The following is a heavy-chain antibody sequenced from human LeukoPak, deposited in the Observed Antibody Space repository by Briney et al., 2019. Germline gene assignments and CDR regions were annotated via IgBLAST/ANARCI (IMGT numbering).Heavy chain of an antibody. CDR1: GFTFXDYY. J-gene: IGHJ4*02. CDR3: AREVSSGYGFDY. V-gene: IGHV3-11*01. Sequence: XGSLRLSCAASGFTFXDYYMSWIRQAPGKGLEWVSYISSSGSTIYYADSVKGRFTISRDNAKNSLYLQMNSLGAEDTAVYYCAREVSSGYGFDYWGQGTLVTVSS. D-gene: IGHD6-19*01. CDR2: ISSSGSTI.